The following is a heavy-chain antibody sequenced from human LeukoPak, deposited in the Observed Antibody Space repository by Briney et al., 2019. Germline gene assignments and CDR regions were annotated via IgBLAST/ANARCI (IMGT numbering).Heavy chain of an antibody. CDR2: ISSSGSTT. D-gene: IGHD3-10*01. CDR1: GFTVSSYE. Sequence: EGSLRLSCAASGFTVSSYEMNWVRQAPGKGLEWISYISSSGSTTYYADSVKGRFTISRDNAKNSVYLQMNSLRAEDTAVYYCARGPSGNNNLWMDYWGQGTLVSVSS. V-gene: IGHV3-48*03. J-gene: IGHJ4*02. CDR3: ARGPSGNNNLWMDY.